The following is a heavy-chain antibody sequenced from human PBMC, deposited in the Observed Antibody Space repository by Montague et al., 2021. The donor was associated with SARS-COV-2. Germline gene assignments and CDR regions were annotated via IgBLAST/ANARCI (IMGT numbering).Heavy chain of an antibody. CDR2: IYHSGNT. J-gene: IGHJ4*02. D-gene: IGHD5-18*01. CDR3: ARGGGYSYGALDY. Sequence: SETLSLTCTVSGGSISSYYWSWIRQPPGKGLEWIGEIYHSGNTNYNPSLKSRVTISVDTSKKQFSLKLNSVTAADTAVYYCARGGGYSYGALDYWGQGTLVTVSS. CDR1: GGSISSYY. V-gene: IGHV4-34*01.